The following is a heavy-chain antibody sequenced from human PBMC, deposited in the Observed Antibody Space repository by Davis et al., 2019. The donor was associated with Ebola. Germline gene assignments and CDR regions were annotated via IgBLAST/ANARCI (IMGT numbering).Heavy chain of an antibody. Sequence: SETLSLTCAVYGGSFSGYYWSWIRQPPGKGLEWIGEINHSGSTNYNPSLKSRVTISVDTSKNQFSLKLSSVTAADTAVYYCARARGSGAWFDPWGQGTLVTASS. D-gene: IGHD3-10*01. V-gene: IGHV4-34*01. J-gene: IGHJ5*02. CDR2: INHSGST. CDR3: ARARGSGAWFDP. CDR1: GGSFSGYY.